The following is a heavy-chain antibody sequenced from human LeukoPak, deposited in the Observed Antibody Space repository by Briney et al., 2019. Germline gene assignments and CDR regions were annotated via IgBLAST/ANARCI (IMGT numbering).Heavy chain of an antibody. V-gene: IGHV4-34*01. J-gene: IGHJ3*02. CDR3: ARPAVGI. Sequence: PSETLSLTCAVYGGSFSGYYWSWIRQPPGKGLEWIGEINDSGSTYYNPSLKSRVTISVDTSKNQFSLKLSSVTAADTAVYYCARPAVGIWGQGTMVTVSS. D-gene: IGHD4-23*01. CDR1: GGSFSGYY. CDR2: INDSGST.